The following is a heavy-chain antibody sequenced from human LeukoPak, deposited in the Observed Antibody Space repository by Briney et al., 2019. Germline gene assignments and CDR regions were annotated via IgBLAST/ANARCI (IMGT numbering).Heavy chain of an antibody. CDR3: ARDGLSSSWYGRALDY. Sequence: GRSLRLSCAASGFTFSTYGMHWVRQAPGKGLEGVALISYDGSNKYYADSVKGRFTISRDNSRNTLYLQMNSLRAEDTAVYYCARDGLSSSWYGRALDYWGQGTLVTVSS. CDR1: GFTFSTYG. D-gene: IGHD6-13*01. J-gene: IGHJ4*02. V-gene: IGHV3-33*05. CDR2: ISYDGSNK.